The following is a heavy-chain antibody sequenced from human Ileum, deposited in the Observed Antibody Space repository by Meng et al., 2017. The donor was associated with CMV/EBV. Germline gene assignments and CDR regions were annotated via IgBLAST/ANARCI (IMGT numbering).Heavy chain of an antibody. CDR1: YIFSGYY. V-gene: IGHV1-2*02. CDR3: VRDMHYYGSGSYEFDY. J-gene: IGHJ4*02. D-gene: IGHD3-10*01. Sequence: YIFSGYYIHWVRQAPGQGLEWMGWNNPNGGGTNYAQKFQGRVTMTRDTSISTAYMELSRLTSDDTAVYYCVRDMHYYGSGSYEFDYWGQGTLVTVSS. CDR2: NNPNGGGT.